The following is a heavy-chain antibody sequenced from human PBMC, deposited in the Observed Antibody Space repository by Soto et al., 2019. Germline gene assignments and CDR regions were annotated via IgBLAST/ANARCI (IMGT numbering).Heavy chain of an antibody. V-gene: IGHV1-69*12. J-gene: IGHJ5*02. D-gene: IGHD5-18*01. CDR2: FIPIFGIA. CDR3: ARALRGYSYGNGWFDP. Sequence: QVKLVQSGAEVKKPGSSVKVSCKASGGTFSSYAISWVRQAPGQGLEWMGGFIPIFGIANYAQKFQGRVTITADESTSTAYMELSSLRSEDTAVYYCARALRGYSYGNGWFDPWGQGTLVTVSS. CDR1: GGTFSSYA.